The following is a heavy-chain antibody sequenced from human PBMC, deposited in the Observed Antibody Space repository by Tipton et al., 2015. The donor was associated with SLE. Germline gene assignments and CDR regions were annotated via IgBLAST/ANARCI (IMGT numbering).Heavy chain of an antibody. CDR3: ARYNRGYTYGNELGWFDP. D-gene: IGHD5-18*01. V-gene: IGHV4-59*12. J-gene: IGHJ5*02. CDR1: GGSISNYY. CDR2: VYYSGTT. Sequence: TLSLTCTVSGGSISNYYWSWIRQPPGRGLEWIGYVYYSGTTNYNPSLKRRATISVDTSKNQFSLKLGSVTAADTSVYYCARYNRGYTYGNELGWFDPWGQGTLVTVSS.